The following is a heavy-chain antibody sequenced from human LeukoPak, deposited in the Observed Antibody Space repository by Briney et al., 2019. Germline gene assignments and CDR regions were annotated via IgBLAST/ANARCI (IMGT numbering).Heavy chain of an antibody. CDR3: AREGVYGSSGYYAY. Sequence: ASVKVSCKASGYTFTSSSISWVRQAPGQGLEWMGWISVYNGHTNYALNVQGRATMTTDTSTSTAYMELRSLTSDDTAVYYCAREGVYGSSGYYAYWGQGTLVTVSS. CDR1: GYTFTSSS. V-gene: IGHV1-18*01. J-gene: IGHJ4*02. D-gene: IGHD3-22*01. CDR2: ISVYNGHT.